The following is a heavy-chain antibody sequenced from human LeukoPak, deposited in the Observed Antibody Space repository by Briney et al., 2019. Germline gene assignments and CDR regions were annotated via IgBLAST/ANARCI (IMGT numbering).Heavy chain of an antibody. D-gene: IGHD5-18*01. J-gene: IGHJ3*02. V-gene: IGHV3-21*01. CDR3: ASRSVDTAMVDAFDI. CDR2: ISSSSSYI. CDR1: GFTFSSYS. Sequence: GGSLRLSCAASGFTFSSYSMNWVRQAPGKGLEWVSSISSSSSYIYYADSVKGRFTISRDNAKNSLYLQMNSLRAEDTAVYYCASRSVDTAMVDAFDIWGQGTMVTVSS.